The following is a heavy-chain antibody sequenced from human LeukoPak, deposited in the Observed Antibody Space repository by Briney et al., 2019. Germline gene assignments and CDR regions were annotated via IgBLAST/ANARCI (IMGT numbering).Heavy chain of an antibody. CDR3: ARAYYYYDSSGPTYPNAFDI. CDR2: IYPGDSDT. J-gene: IGHJ3*02. CDR1: GYSFTSYW. Sequence: GESLKISCKGSGYSFTSYWIGWVRQMPGKGLEWMGIIYPGDSDTRYSPSFQGQVTISADKSISTAYLQWSSLKASDTAMYYCARAYYYYDSSGPTYPNAFDIWGQGTMVTVSS. D-gene: IGHD3-22*01. V-gene: IGHV5-51*01.